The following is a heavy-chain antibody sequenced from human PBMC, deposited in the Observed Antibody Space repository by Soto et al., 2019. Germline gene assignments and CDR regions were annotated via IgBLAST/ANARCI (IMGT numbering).Heavy chain of an antibody. J-gene: IGHJ4*02. CDR3: AAESGSVGY. V-gene: IGHV1-46*01. Sequence: ASVKVSCKASGYTFTSYYMHWVRQAPGQGLEWMGIINPSGGSTSYAQKFQGRVTMTRDMSTSTAYMELSSLRSEDTAVYYCAAESGSVGYWGQGTLVTVSS. CDR1: GYTFTSYY. CDR2: INPSGGST. D-gene: IGHD3-22*01.